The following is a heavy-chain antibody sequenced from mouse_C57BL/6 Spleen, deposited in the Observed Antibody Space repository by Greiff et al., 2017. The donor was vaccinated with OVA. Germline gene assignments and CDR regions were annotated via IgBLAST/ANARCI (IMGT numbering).Heavy chain of an antibody. Sequence: LQESGAELARPGASVKMSCKASGYTFTSYTMHWVKQRPGQGLEWIGYINPSSGYTKYNQKFKDKATLTADKSSSTAYMQLSSLTSEDSAVYYCATHYYGSSNWYFDVWGTGTTVTVSS. CDR2: INPSSGYT. CDR1: GYTFTSYT. J-gene: IGHJ1*03. CDR3: ATHYYGSSNWYFDV. D-gene: IGHD1-1*01. V-gene: IGHV1-4*01.